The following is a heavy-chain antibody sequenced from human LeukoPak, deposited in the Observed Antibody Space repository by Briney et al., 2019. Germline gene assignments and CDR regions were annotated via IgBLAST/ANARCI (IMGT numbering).Heavy chain of an antibody. Sequence: PGGSLRLSCAVSGFSVSSNYMSWVRQAPGKGLEWVSVIYSGGSTYYADSVKGRFTISRDNSKNTLYLQMNSLRAEDTAVYYCARGTVDGYSHFDYWGQGTLVTVSS. J-gene: IGHJ4*02. V-gene: IGHV3-53*01. CDR2: IYSGGST. CDR3: ARGTVDGYSHFDY. CDR1: GFSVSSNY. D-gene: IGHD5-24*01.